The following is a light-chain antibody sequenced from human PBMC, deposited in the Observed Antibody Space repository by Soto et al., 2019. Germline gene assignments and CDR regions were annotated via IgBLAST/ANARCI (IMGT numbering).Light chain of an antibody. V-gene: IGKV3-20*01. J-gene: IGKJ2*01. Sequence: EIVLTQSPGTLSLFPGERATLSCRASQSVSSSYLAWYQQKPGQTPRLLIYGASSRATGIPDRFSGSGSGTDFTLTISRLEPEDFAVYYCQQYGSSSYTFGQGTKLEIK. CDR1: QSVSSSY. CDR2: GAS. CDR3: QQYGSSSYT.